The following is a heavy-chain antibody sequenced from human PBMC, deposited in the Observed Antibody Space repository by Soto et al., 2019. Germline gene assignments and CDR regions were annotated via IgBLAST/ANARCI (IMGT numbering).Heavy chain of an antibody. J-gene: IGHJ5*02. Sequence: QVQLVESGGGVVQPGRSLRLSCVGSGFTFSVYAMHWVSQAPGKGLERVAVVSYDGNNKYYADSVKGRFTISRDNSKNTLYLQMNSLRTEETAVYYCARDIVVAGTLAWFDPWGQGNLVTVSS. CDR3: ARDIVVAGTLAWFDP. CDR2: VSYDGNNK. CDR1: GFTFSVYA. D-gene: IGHD6-19*01. V-gene: IGHV3-30-3*01.